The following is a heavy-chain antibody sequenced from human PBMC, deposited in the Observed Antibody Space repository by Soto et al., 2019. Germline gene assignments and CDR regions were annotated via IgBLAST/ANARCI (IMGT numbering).Heavy chain of an antibody. V-gene: IGHV4-31*03. CDR3: AREGYTYGIYYFDY. CDR1: AGSPSPVEYH. D-gene: IGHD5-18*01. CDR2: ISSSGSS. J-gene: IGHJ4*02. Sequence: SPTRPHISNGSAGSPSPVEYHVSRLRLQKGKGLEWIGYISSSGSSYYNPSLKSRIIISIDTSKNQFSLKLTSVTAADTAVYYCAREGYTYGIYYFDYWGQGTLVTVS.